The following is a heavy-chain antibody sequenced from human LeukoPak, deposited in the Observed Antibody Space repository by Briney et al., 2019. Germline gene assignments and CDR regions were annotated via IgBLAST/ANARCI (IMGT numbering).Heavy chain of an antibody. CDR1: GDTVTSYY. Sequence: ASVKVSCKASGDTVTSYYMHWGRHTPGQGLEWMGILNPSGGSSSYAQTFQGRATLTRATSTSTVYMELSSPRTEDTAVYYCASVYKYGMDVWGQGTTVIVSS. CDR2: LNPSGGSS. CDR3: ASVYKYGMDV. V-gene: IGHV1-46*01. J-gene: IGHJ6*02.